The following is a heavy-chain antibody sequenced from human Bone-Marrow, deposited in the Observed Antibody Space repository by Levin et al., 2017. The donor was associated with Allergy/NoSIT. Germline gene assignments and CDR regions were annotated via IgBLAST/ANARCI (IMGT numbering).Heavy chain of an antibody. V-gene: IGHV4-59*01. D-gene: IGHD6-6*01. J-gene: IGHJ4*02. Sequence: SQTLSLTCTVSGGSISSYYWSWIRQPPGKGLEWIGYIYYSGSTNYNPSLKSRVTISVDTSKNQFSLKLSSVTAADTAVYYCASRGGGSSSWGFVYWGQGTLVTVSS. CDR2: IYYSGST. CDR1: GGSISSYY. CDR3: ASRGGGSSSWGFVY.